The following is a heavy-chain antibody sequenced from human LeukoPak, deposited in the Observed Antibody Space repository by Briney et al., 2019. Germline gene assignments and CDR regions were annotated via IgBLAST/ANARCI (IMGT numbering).Heavy chain of an antibody. J-gene: IGHJ6*03. Sequence: GGSLRLSCAASGFTFSSYAMSWVRQAPGKGLEWVSDISGSGSSTYYADSVKGRFTISRDTSKDTLYLQMNSLRAEDTAVYYFAKALTSYYNYMDVWGKGTTVTVSS. CDR3: AKALTSYYNYMDV. CDR1: GFTFSSYA. CDR2: ISGSGSST. V-gene: IGHV3-23*01.